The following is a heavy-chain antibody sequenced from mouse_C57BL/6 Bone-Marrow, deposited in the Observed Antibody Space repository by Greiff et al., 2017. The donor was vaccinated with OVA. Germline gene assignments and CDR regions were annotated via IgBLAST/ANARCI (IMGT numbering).Heavy chain of an antibody. CDR1: GYTFTSYW. CDR2: IYPNSGGT. CDR3: ARRWDYFDY. V-gene: IGHV1-72*01. J-gene: IGHJ2*01. D-gene: IGHD1-1*02. Sequence: QVQLQQPGAELVKPGASVKLSCKASGYTFTSYWMHWVKQRPGRGLEWIGRIYPNSGGTKYNEKFKGKATLTVDKPSSTAYMQLSSLTSEDSAVYYCARRWDYFDYWGQGTTLTVSS.